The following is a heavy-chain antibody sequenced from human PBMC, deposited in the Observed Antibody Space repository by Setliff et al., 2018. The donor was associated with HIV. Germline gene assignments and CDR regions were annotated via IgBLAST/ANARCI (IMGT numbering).Heavy chain of an antibody. J-gene: IGHJ4*02. CDR1: GVTFSNCS. D-gene: IGHD5-18*01. Sequence: SVKVSCQASGVTFSNCSISWVRQAPGQGLEWMGGIIPMYGPAHYAQKFQGRVTITADESTTTAYMELNSLTSEDTALYYCARVGFSSRHTGDFFDSWGQGTLVTVSS. CDR3: ARVGFSSRHTGDFFDS. CDR2: IIPMYGPA. V-gene: IGHV1-69*13.